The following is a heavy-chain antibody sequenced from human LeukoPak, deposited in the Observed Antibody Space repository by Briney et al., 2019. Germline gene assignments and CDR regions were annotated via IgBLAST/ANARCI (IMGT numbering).Heavy chain of an antibody. CDR1: GFTVSSNY. CDR3: ARVLRYCSGGNCYSGGLGYMDV. Sequence: GGSLRLSCAASGFTVSSNYMSWVRQAPGKSLEWVSIIYSGGSTYYADSVKGRFTISRDNSKNTLFLQVNSLRAEDTAVYYCARVLRYCSGGNCYSGGLGYMDVWGKGTTVTISS. D-gene: IGHD2-15*01. V-gene: IGHV3-53*01. J-gene: IGHJ6*03. CDR2: IYSGGST.